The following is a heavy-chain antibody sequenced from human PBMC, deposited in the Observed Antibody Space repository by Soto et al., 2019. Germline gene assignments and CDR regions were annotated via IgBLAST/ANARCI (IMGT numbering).Heavy chain of an antibody. CDR1: GFTFDDYA. Sequence: GGSLRLSCAASGFTFDDYAMHWVRQAPGKGLEWVSGISWKSGSIDYADSVKGRFTVSRDNGKNSLYLQMNSLRVEDTALYYCAKDYYASGSYLRGGIDYWGQGTLVTVSS. D-gene: IGHD3-10*01. J-gene: IGHJ4*02. V-gene: IGHV3-9*01. CDR2: ISWKSGSI. CDR3: AKDYYASGSYLRGGIDY.